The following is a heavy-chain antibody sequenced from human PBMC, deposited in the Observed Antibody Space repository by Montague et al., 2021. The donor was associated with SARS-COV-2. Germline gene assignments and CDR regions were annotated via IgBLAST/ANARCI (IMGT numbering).Heavy chain of an antibody. J-gene: IGHJ4*02. D-gene: IGHD6-13*01. Sequence: NSGSTNYNPSLRSRVTISLDKSKNQFSLNLSSATAADTAVYYWARFFSSWTDWGQGTLVTFSS. CDR2: NSGST. CDR3: ARFFSSWTD. V-gene: IGHV4-4*02.